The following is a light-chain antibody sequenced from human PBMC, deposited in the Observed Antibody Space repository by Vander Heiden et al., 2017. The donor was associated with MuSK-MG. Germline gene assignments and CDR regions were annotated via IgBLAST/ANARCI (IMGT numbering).Light chain of an antibody. CDR1: QSVSSN. CDR2: GAS. V-gene: IGKV3-15*01. CDR3: QQDNNCPLT. J-gene: IGKJ4*01. Sequence: EIVMTQSPANLSVSPGERATLSCRASQSVSSNLAWYQQKPGQAPRLLIYGASTRATGIPARFSGSGSGTDFTLTISSLQSEDFAVYYCQQDNNCPLTFGGGTKVEIK.